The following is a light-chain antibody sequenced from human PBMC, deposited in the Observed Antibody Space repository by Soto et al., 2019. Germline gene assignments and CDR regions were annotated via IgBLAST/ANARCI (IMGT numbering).Light chain of an antibody. Sequence: EIVLTQSPGTLSLSPGERATLSSRASQSVGSKYLAWYQQKPGQTPRLLIYGASTRATGIPDRFSGGGSGTDFTLIISRLEPEDFAIYYCQQYGSSPPWTFGQGTKVEIK. J-gene: IGKJ1*01. CDR1: QSVGSKY. CDR3: QQYGSSPPWT. CDR2: GAS. V-gene: IGKV3-20*01.